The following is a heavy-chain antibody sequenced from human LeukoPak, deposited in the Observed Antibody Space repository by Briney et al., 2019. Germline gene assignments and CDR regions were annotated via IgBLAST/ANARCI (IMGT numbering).Heavy chain of an antibody. Sequence: GGSLRLSCAASGFTFSSYAMSWVRQAPGQGLEWVSAISASGGSTYYADSVKGRFTITRDNSKNALYLQVNGLRGEDTAVYYCVKGGTGVLVDDYWGQGILVTVSS. D-gene: IGHD2-8*02. CDR3: VKGGTGVLVDDY. V-gene: IGHV3-23*01. CDR2: ISASGGST. CDR1: GFTFSSYA. J-gene: IGHJ4*02.